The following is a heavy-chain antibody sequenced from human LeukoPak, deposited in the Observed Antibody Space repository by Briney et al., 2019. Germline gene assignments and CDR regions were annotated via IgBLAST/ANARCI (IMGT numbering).Heavy chain of an antibody. V-gene: IGHV3-33*01. J-gene: IGHJ6*02. Sequence: GGSLRLSCAASGFTFNNYGMHWVRQAPGKGLEWMALIWYDGSNKYYADSVKGRFTISRDNSKNTLYLQMNSLRAEDTAVYYXXXXXXXXSRNYYYGMDVWGQGTTVTVSS. CDR2: IWYDGSNK. CDR3: XXXXXXXSRNYYYGMDV. CDR1: GFTFNNYG.